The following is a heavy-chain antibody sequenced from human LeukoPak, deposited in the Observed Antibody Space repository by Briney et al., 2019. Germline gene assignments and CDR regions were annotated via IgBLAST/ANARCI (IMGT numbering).Heavy chain of an antibody. CDR2: IIPIFGTA. D-gene: IGHD3-3*01. Sequence: ASVNVSCKASGGTFSIYAISWVRQAPGQGLEWMGGIIPIFGTANYAQKFQGRVTITADESTSTAYMELSSLRSEDTAVYYCARSSERFLEWSRFDYWGQGTLVTVSS. CDR3: ARSSERFLEWSRFDY. V-gene: IGHV1-69*13. CDR1: GGTFSIYA. J-gene: IGHJ4*02.